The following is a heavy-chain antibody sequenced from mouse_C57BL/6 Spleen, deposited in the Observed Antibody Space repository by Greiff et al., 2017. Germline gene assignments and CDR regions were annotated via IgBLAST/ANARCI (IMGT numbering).Heavy chain of an antibody. CDR1: GYTFTSYW. CDR3: ARWGDEGAMDY. Sequence: QVQLQQSGAELVKPGASVKLSCKASGYTFTSYWMQWVKQRPGQGLEWIGEIDPSDSYTNYNQKFKGKATLTVDTSSSTAYMQLSSLTSEDSAVYYCARWGDEGAMDYWGQGTSVTVSS. J-gene: IGHJ4*01. CDR2: IDPSDSYT. V-gene: IGHV1-50*01.